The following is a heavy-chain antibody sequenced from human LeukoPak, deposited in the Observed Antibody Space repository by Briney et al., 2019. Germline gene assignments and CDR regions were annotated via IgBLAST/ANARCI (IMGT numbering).Heavy chain of an antibody. V-gene: IGHV5-51*01. Sequence: GESLKISCKGSGYSFTYYWIAWVRQMPGKGLEWMGIIYPGGSETRYDPSFQGQVTISADRSTSTAYLQWSSLRASDTAMYYCARASRDGYNQNFDHWGQGTLVTVSS. J-gene: IGHJ4*02. CDR2: IYPGGSET. CDR1: GYSFTYYW. CDR3: ARASRDGYNQNFDH. D-gene: IGHD5-24*01.